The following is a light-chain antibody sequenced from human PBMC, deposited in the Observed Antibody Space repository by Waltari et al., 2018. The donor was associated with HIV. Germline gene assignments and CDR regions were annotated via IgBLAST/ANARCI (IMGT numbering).Light chain of an antibody. V-gene: IGLV3-19*01. CDR2: RKD. CDR3: YSRDASGSHGV. CDR1: SLRSYY. Sequence: SSELTQDPAVSMALGQTVRITCQGDSLRSYYASWYQQKPGQAPKLVIFRKDSRPSGIPDRFSASSSRNSATLTITGAQAEDEADYYCYSRDASGSHGVFGPGTKVTIL. J-gene: IGLJ1*01.